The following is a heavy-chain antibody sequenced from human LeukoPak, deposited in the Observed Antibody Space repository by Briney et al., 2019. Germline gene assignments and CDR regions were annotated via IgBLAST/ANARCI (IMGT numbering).Heavy chain of an antibody. Sequence: ASVKVSCKASGGTFSSYAISWVRQAPGQGLGWMGRIIPIFGTANYAQKFQGRVTITTDESTSTAYMELSSLRSEDTAVYYCARSNLRFLNWFDPWGQGTLVTVSS. D-gene: IGHD3-3*01. CDR3: ARSNLRFLNWFDP. V-gene: IGHV1-69*05. CDR2: IIPIFGTA. J-gene: IGHJ5*02. CDR1: GGTFSSYA.